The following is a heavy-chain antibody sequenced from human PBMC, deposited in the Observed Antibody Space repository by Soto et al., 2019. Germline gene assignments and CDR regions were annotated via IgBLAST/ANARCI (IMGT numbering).Heavy chain of an antibody. J-gene: IGHJ4*02. D-gene: IGHD2-2*01. Sequence: QIQLVQSGPEVKKPGASMKVSCKAYDFSFTSHGISWVRQAPGQGLEWMGWISLYNGNTNYAQQFPGRVNMSTDTSTSTAYMELRSLRSDDTAMYFCAIYHLELFRFVYWGQGTLVTVSS. CDR2: ISLYNGNT. V-gene: IGHV1-18*04. CDR1: DFSFTSHG. CDR3: AIYHLELFRFVY.